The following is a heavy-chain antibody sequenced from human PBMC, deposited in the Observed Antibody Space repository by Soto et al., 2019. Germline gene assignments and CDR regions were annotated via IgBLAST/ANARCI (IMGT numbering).Heavy chain of an antibody. J-gene: IGHJ6*04. D-gene: IGHD5-12*01. Sequence: ASVKVSCKASGYTFTRSGISWVRQAPGQGPEWMGWISSYNGDTNYAQTFQGRVTMTTDTSTSTAYMELRSLRSDDTAVYYCAREGVAPSYYYGMDVWGKGTPVTVSS. CDR2: ISSYNGDT. CDR1: GYTFTRSG. V-gene: IGHV1-18*01. CDR3: AREGVAPSYYYGMDV.